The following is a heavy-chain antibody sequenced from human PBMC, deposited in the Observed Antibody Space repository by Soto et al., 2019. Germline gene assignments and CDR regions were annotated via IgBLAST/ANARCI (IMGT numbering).Heavy chain of an antibody. CDR2: IYYSGST. CDR3: ASEYYYDSSGYYGDDAFDI. CDR1: GGSISSGGYY. V-gene: IGHV4-31*03. D-gene: IGHD3-22*01. Sequence: QVQLQESGPGLVKPSQTLSLTCTVSGGSISSGGYYWSWIRQHPGKGLEWIGYIYYSGSTYYNPSLKSRVTISVDTSKNQFSLKLSSVTAADTAVYYCASEYYYDSSGYYGDDAFDIWGQGTMVTVSS. J-gene: IGHJ3*02.